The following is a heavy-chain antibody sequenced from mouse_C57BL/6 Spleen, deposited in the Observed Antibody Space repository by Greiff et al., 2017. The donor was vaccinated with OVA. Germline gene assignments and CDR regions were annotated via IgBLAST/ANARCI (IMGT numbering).Heavy chain of an antibody. V-gene: IGHV2-2*01. CDR1: GFSLTSYG. CDR2: IWSGGST. J-gene: IGHJ3*01. D-gene: IGHD1-1*01. CDR3: ARSNYGSSAWFAY. Sequence: VMLVESGPGLVQPSQSLSITCTVSGFSLTSYGVYWVRQSPGQGLEWLGVIWSGGSTDYNADFISRRGISKDNSKSQVFIKMNSLQADDTAIYYCARSNYGSSAWFAYWGQGTLVTVSA.